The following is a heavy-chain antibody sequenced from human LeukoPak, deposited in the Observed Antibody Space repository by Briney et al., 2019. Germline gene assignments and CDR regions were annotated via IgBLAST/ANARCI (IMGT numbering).Heavy chain of an antibody. CDR1: GFTFGDYA. J-gene: IGHJ4*02. Sequence: QPGRSLRLSCTASGFTFGDYAMSWFRQAPGKGLEWVGFIRSKAYGGTTEYAASVKGRFTISRDDSKSIAYLQMNSLKTEDTAVYYCTRGSRIAVAGPFDYWGQGTLVTVSS. CDR2: IRSKAYGGTT. CDR3: TRGSRIAVAGPFDY. D-gene: IGHD6-19*01. V-gene: IGHV3-49*03.